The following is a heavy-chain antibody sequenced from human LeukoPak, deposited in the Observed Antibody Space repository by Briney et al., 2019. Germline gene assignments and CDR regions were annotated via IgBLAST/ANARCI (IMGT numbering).Heavy chain of an antibody. Sequence: SVNVSCKASVGTFSSYAISWVRQAPGQVLEWMGGIIPIFGTANNAQKFQGRVTITADESTSTAYMEMSSLRSEDTAVYYCARAVDATGVSWFDPWGQGTLVTVSS. D-gene: IGHD2-15*01. CDR3: ARAVDATGVSWFDP. CDR2: IIPIFGTA. CDR1: VGTFSSYA. J-gene: IGHJ5*02. V-gene: IGHV1-69*01.